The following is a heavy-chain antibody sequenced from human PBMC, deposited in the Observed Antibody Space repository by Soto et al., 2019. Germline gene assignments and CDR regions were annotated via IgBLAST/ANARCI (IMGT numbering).Heavy chain of an antibody. CDR1: GFSFSNAW. Sequence: EVQLVESGGGLVKPGGSLRLSCAASGFSFSNAWMNWVRQAPGKGLEWVGRIIRKIDGEATDYAAPVKGRFTVSRDDSKSALYLQMNSLKGDDTAVYYCTTGSVEGVWGQGTTVNVS. CDR3: TTGSVEGV. J-gene: IGHJ6*02. CDR2: IIRKIDGEAT. V-gene: IGHV3-15*07. D-gene: IGHD2-15*01.